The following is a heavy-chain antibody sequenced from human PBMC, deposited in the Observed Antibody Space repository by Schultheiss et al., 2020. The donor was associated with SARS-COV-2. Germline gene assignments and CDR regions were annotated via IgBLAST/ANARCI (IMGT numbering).Heavy chain of an antibody. CDR3: AKVRIWDYDFWSGYYSYYYYGMDV. CDR2: INQDGSEK. D-gene: IGHD3-3*01. CDR1: GFTFSDYY. J-gene: IGHJ6*02. Sequence: GGSLRLSCAASGFTFSDYYMSWIRQAPGKGLEWVANINQDGSEKYYADSVKGRFTISRDNSKNTLYLQMNSLRAEDTAVYYCAKVRIWDYDFWSGYYSYYYYGMDVWGQGTTVTVSS. V-gene: IGHV3-7*01.